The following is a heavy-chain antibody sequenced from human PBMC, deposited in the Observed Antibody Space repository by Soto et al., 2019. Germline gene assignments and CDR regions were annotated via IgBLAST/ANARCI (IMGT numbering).Heavy chain of an antibody. J-gene: IGHJ5*02. D-gene: IGHD3-22*01. V-gene: IGHV4-39*01. Sequence: LSLTCTVSGGSISRSNHYWAWIRQPPGKGLEWIGSFSYTGNTYYTPSLKSRATISVDTSKNQFSLKLTSVTAADTAVYYCARPIEGGSSGYYHWGQGTLVTVSS. CDR1: GGSISRSNHY. CDR2: FSYTGNT. CDR3: ARPIEGGSSGYYH.